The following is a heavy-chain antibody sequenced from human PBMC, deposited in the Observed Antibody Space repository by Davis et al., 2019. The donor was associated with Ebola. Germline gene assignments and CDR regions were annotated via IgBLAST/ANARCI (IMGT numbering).Heavy chain of an antibody. D-gene: IGHD3-3*01. CDR2: FDPEDAEA. CDR3: ARDPSSFLWRRSYYYGMDV. CDR1: GYTLTELS. V-gene: IGHV1-24*01. Sequence: AASVKVSCKVSGYTLTELSIHWVRQAPGKGLEWMGYFDPEDAEALYAQNFQDRVTMTEDTSTDTAYMELSRLRSDDTAVYYCARDPSSFLWRRSYYYGMDVWGKGTTVTVSS. J-gene: IGHJ6*04.